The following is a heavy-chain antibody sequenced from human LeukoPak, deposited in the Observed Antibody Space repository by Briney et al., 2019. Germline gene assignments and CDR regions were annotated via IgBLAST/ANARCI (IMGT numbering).Heavy chain of an antibody. CDR1: GFTFSSYG. CDR3: ARGLGITMIVVALDY. D-gene: IGHD3-22*01. Sequence: AGGSLRLSCAASGFTFSSYGMHWVRQAPGKGLEWVAVIWYDGSNKYYADSVKGRFTISRDNSKNTLYLQMNSLRAEDTAVYYCARGLGITMIVVALDYWGQGTLVTVSS. J-gene: IGHJ4*02. CDR2: IWYDGSNK. V-gene: IGHV3-33*08.